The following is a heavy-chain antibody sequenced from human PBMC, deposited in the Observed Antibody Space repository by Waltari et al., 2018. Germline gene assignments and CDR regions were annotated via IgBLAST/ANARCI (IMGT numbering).Heavy chain of an antibody. Sequence: QVQLQESGPGLVKPSETLSLTCAVSGYSISSGYYWGWIRQPPGKGLEWIGSIYHSGSTYYNPSLKSRVTISVDTSKNQFSLKLSSVTAADTAVYYCASLLDYGGNLFDYWGQGTLVTVSS. CDR3: ASLLDYGGNLFDY. J-gene: IGHJ4*02. V-gene: IGHV4-38-2*01. CDR1: GYSISSGYY. CDR2: IYHSGST. D-gene: IGHD4-17*01.